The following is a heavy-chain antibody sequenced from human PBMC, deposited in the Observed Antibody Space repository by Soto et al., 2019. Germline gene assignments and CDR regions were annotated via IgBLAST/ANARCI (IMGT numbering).Heavy chain of an antibody. CDR1: GDSITDYY. V-gene: IGHV4-59*01. D-gene: IGHD5-12*01. CDR2: IHHTGTA. CDR3: ARYSVASIRFVDY. Sequence: SETLSLTCTVSGDSITDYYWSWIRESPGKGLEWIAYIHHTGTANYNPSLKSRVTISVDTSKSQFSLRLSSVTAADTAVYFCARYSVASIRFVDYWGQGTLVTVSS. J-gene: IGHJ4*02.